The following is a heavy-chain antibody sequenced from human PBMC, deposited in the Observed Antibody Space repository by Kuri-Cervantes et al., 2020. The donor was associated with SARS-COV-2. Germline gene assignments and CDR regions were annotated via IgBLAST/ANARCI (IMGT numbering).Heavy chain of an antibody. J-gene: IGHJ4*02. CDR2: ISYDGNNK. CDR3: AKDRVGVLDS. D-gene: IGHD2-8*01. Sequence: GESLKISCAASGFDFSRSAMHWVRQAPGKGLEWVAVISYDGNNKNCTASGKGRFTISRDNSRNTLYLQMRSLRTEDTAFYYCAKDRVGVLDSWGQGTLVNGAS. CDR1: GFDFSRSA. V-gene: IGHV3-30-3*01.